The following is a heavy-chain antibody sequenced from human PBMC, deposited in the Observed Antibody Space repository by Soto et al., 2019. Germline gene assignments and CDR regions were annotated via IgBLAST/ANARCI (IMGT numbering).Heavy chain of an antibody. CDR1: GFTFSSYG. CDR2: ISYDGSNK. D-gene: IGHD6-19*01. CDR3: AKQWLVYYFDY. V-gene: IGHV3-30*18. J-gene: IGHJ4*02. Sequence: GGSLRLSCAASGFTFSSYGMHWVRQAPGKGLEWVAVISYDGSNKYYADSVKGRFTISRDNSKNTLYLQMNSLRAEDTAVYYCAKQWLVYYFDYWGQGTLVTVSS.